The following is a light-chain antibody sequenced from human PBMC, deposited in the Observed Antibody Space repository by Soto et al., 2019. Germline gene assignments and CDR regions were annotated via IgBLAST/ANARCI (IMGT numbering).Light chain of an antibody. CDR2: DAS. CDR3: QQRIRWPRV. V-gene: IGKV3-11*01. CDR1: QSVSSY. J-gene: IGKJ4*01. Sequence: EIVLTQSPATLSLSPGERGTLSCRASQSVSSYLVWYQQKPGQAPRLLIYDASKRATGIPDRFSGSGSGTDFTLTISSLEPDDFAVYFCQQRIRWPRVFGGGTKVDIK.